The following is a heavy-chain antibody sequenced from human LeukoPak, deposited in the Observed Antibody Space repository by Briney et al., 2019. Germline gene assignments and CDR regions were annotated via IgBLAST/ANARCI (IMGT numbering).Heavy chain of an antibody. CDR1: GYTFTSYG. Sequence: ASVKVSCKASGYTFTSYGISWVRQAPGQGLEWMGWISAYNGNTNYAQKLQSRVTMTTDTSTSTAYMELRSLRSDDTAVYYCARDGDYDILTGRASNYYMDVWGKGTTVTVSS. CDR3: ARDGDYDILTGRASNYYMDV. V-gene: IGHV1-18*01. J-gene: IGHJ6*03. CDR2: ISAYNGNT. D-gene: IGHD3-9*01.